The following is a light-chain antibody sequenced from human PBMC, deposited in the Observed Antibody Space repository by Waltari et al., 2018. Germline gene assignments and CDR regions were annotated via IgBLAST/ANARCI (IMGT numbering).Light chain of an antibody. J-gene: IGLJ3*02. CDR3: CSYAGSAICV. CDR2: EDN. Sequence: QHHPGQAPILMIYEDNMLPSEVSNLFYGSKSGNTASLTISALQAEDEADYDCCSYAGSAICVFGGGTKLTVL. V-gene: IGLV2-23*01.